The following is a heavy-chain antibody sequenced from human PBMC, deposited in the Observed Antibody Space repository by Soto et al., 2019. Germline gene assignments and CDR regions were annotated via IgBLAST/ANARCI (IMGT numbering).Heavy chain of an antibody. CDR2: ISGSGGST. V-gene: IGHV3-23*01. CDR3: ANGGRYCNSTSCYWDWFDP. D-gene: IGHD2-2*01. Sequence: GGSLRLSCAASGFTFSSYAMSWVRQAPGKGLEWVSAISGSGGSTYYADSVKGRFTISRDNSKNTLYLQMNSLRAEDTAVYYSANGGRYCNSTSCYWDWFDPWGQGTLVTVSS. CDR1: GFTFSSYA. J-gene: IGHJ5*02.